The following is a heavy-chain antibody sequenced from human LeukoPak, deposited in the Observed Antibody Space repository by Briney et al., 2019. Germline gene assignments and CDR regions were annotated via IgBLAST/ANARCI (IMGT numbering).Heavy chain of an antibody. J-gene: IGHJ4*02. CDR2: IYYSGST. CDR1: GGPISSSSYY. D-gene: IGHD2-21*01. CDR3: VSVWPTDY. Sequence: SETLSLTCTVSGGPISSSSYYWGWIRQPPGKGLEWIGSIYYSGSTYYNPSLKSRVTISVDTSKNQFSLKLSSVTAADTAVYYCVSVWPTDYWGQGTLVTVSS. V-gene: IGHV4-39*01.